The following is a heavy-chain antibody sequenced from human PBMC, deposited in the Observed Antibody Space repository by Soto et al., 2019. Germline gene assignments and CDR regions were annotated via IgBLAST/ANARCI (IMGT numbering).Heavy chain of an antibody. V-gene: IGHV5-10-1*01. CDR2: IDPSDSYT. J-gene: IGHJ6*02. D-gene: IGHD6-6*01. CDR1: GYSFTSYW. Sequence: GESLKISCKGSGYSFTSYWISWVRQMPGKGLEWMGRIDPSDSYTNYSPSFQGHVTISADKSISTAYLQWSSLKASDTAMYYCAAITSIAARRFYYYYGMDVWGQGTTVTVPS. CDR3: AAITSIAARRFYYYYGMDV.